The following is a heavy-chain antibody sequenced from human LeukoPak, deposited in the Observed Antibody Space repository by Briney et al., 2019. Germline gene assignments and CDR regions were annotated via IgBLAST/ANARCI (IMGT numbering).Heavy chain of an antibody. Sequence: SGTLSLTCAVSGGSISSSNWWSWVRQPPGKGLEWIGEIYHSGSTNYNPSLKSRVTISVDTSKNQFSLKLSSVTAADTAVYFCARSLTGYYIETIDYWGQGTLVTVSS. CDR3: ARSLTGYYIETIDY. J-gene: IGHJ4*02. CDR1: GGSISSSNW. V-gene: IGHV4-4*02. D-gene: IGHD3-9*01. CDR2: IYHSGST.